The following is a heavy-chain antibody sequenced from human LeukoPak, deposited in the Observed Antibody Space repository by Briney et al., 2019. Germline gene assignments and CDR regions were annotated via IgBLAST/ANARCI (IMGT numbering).Heavy chain of an antibody. CDR3: AREIGMGAFDYYYYGMDV. CDR1: GYTFTNYY. D-gene: IGHD3-16*01. J-gene: IGHJ6*02. CDR2: INPSGGST. Sequence: WASVKVSCKASGYTFTNYYMHWVRQAPGQGLEWMGIINPSGGSTSYAQKFQGRVTMTRDTSTSTVYMELSSLRSEDTAVYYCAREIGMGAFDYYYYGMDVWGQGTTVTVSS. V-gene: IGHV1-46*01.